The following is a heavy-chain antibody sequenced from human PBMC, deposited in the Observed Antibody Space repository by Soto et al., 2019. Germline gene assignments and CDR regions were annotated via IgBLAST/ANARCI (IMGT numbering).Heavy chain of an antibody. D-gene: IGHD6-25*01. CDR2: INAGNGNT. CDR1: GYTFTGYA. J-gene: IGHJ4*02. CDR3: ARAVAAAADFDY. V-gene: IGHV1-3*01. Sequence: ASVKLSCKASGYTFTGYAMHWVRQAPGQKLEWMGWINAGNGNTKYSQKFQGRVTITRDTSASTAYMELSSLRSEDTAVYYCARAVAAAADFDYWGQGTQVTVYS.